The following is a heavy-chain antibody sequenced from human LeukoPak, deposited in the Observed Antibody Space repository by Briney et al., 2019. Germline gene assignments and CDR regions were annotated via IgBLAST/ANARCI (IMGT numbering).Heavy chain of an antibody. CDR2: IYYSGSA. V-gene: IGHV4-39*07. Sequence: SETLSLTCTVYGDSISRNDYYWGWIRQPPGKGLEWIGTIYYSGSAYYSPSLKSRVTISVDTSKTQFSLKLSSVTAADTAVYYCARAHSWLRFLYYYMDVWGEGTTVTVSS. CDR3: ARAHSWLRFLYYYMDV. CDR1: GDSISRNDYY. J-gene: IGHJ6*03. D-gene: IGHD5-12*01.